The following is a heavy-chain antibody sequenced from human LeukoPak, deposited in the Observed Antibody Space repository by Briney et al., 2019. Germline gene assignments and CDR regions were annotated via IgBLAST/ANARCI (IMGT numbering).Heavy chain of an antibody. CDR3: ARSSGWYVYNWFDP. J-gene: IGHJ5*02. CDR2: ISSSSSYI. CDR1: GFTFSSYS. Sequence: PGGSLRLSCAASGFTFSSYSMNWVRQAPGKGLEWVSSISSSSSYIYYADSVKGRFTISRDNAKNSLYLQMNSLRAEDTAVYYCARSSGWYVYNWFDPWGQGTLVTVSS. D-gene: IGHD6-19*01. V-gene: IGHV3-21*01.